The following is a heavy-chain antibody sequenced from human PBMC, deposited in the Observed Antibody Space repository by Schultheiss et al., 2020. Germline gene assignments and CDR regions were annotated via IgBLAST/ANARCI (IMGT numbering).Heavy chain of an antibody. CDR3: AKDHPQRLNQVVPAAMLGYYYYGMDV. CDR2: ISYDGSNK. Sequence: GGSLRLSCAASGFTFSSYGMHWVRQAPGKGLEWVAVISYDGSNKYYADSVKGRFTISRDNSKNTLYLQMNSLRAEDTAVYYCAKDHPQRLNQVVPAAMLGYYYYGMDVWGQGTTVTVSS. J-gene: IGHJ6*02. CDR1: GFTFSSYG. D-gene: IGHD2-2*01. V-gene: IGHV3-30*18.